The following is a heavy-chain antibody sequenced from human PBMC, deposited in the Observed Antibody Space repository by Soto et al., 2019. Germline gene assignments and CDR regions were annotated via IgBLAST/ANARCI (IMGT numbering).Heavy chain of an antibody. V-gene: IGHV3-7*03. Sequence: GGSLRLSCVASGFTFTTYWMSWVGQAPGKGLQWVANIRQDGGAQYYVDSVKGRFTISRDNAKNSVYLQMDSLRVEDTAVYYCARGGHGSWSYLGCSWGQVIRVTVSS. CDR3: ARGGHGSWSYLGCS. D-gene: IGHD3-10*01. CDR2: IRQDGGAQ. J-gene: IGHJ5*02. CDR1: GFTFTTYW.